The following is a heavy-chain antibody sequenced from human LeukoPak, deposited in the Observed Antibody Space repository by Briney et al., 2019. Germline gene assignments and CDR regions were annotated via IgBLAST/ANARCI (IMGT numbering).Heavy chain of an antibody. CDR1: GGSISSSSYY. V-gene: IGHV4-39*01. Sequence: AETLSLTCTVSGGSISSSSYYWGWIRQPPGKGLEWIGSIYYSGSTYYNPSLKSRVTMSIDTSKNQFSLRLSSVTAADTAVYYCAKHESLIAFDVWGQGTMVTVSS. J-gene: IGHJ3*01. CDR2: IYYSGST. CDR3: AKHESLIAFDV.